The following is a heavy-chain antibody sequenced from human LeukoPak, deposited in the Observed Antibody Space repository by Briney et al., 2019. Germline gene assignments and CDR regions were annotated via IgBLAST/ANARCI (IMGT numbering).Heavy chain of an antibody. V-gene: IGHV3-48*03. D-gene: IGHD1-1*01. CDR3: ARDQTGTTADLDS. CDR1: GFTFSSYE. Sequence: GGSLRLSCAASGFTFSSYEMNWVRQAPGKGLEWVSYISSSGSTKYYADSVKSRFTISRDNAKNSLYLQMNSLRAEDTAAYYCARDQTGTTADLDSWGQGTLVTVSS. CDR2: ISSSGSTK. J-gene: IGHJ4*02.